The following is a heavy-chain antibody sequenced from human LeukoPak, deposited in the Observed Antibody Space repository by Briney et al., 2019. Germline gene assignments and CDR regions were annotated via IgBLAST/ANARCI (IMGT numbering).Heavy chain of an antibody. CDR3: AKRTYYYDSSGYYRRIDY. V-gene: IGHV3-23*01. CDR2: ISGSGGST. D-gene: IGHD3-22*01. CDR1: GFTFSSSA. J-gene: IGHJ4*02. Sequence: GGSLRLSCAASGFTFSSSAMNWVRQAPGKGLEWVSAISGSGGSTNYTDSVKGRFTISRDNSKNTLYLQMNSLRAEDTAVYYCAKRTYYYDSSGYYRRIDYWGQGTLVTVSS.